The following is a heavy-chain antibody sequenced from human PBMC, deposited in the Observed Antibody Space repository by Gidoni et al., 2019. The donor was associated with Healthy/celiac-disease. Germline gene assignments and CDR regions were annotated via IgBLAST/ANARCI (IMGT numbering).Heavy chain of an antibody. Sequence: EVQLVESGGGLVQPGRSLRLSCAASGFTFDDYAMHWVRQAPGKGLEWVSGISWNSGSIGYADSVKGRFTISRDNAKNSLYLQMNSLRAEDTALYYCAKEGYCGGDCYSGQFDYWGQGTLVTVSS. CDR1: GFTFDDYA. V-gene: IGHV3-9*01. J-gene: IGHJ4*02. CDR3: AKEGYCGGDCYSGQFDY. D-gene: IGHD2-21*01. CDR2: ISWNSGSI.